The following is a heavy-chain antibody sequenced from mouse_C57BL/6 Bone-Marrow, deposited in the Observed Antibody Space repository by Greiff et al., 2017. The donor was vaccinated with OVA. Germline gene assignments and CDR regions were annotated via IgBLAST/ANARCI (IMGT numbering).Heavy chain of an antibody. CDR2: INPGSGGT. J-gene: IGHJ3*01. D-gene: IGHD2-4*01. Sequence: QVQLKQSGAELVRPGTSVKVSCKASGYAFTNYLIEWVKQRPGQGLEWIGVINPGSGGTNYNEKFKGKATLTADKSSSTAYMQLSSLTSEDSAVYFCARWGDYEAYWGQGTLVTVSA. CDR3: ARWGDYEAY. CDR1: GYAFTNYL. V-gene: IGHV1-54*01.